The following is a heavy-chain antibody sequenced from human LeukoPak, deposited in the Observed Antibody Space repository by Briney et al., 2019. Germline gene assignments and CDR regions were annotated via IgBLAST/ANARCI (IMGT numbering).Heavy chain of an antibody. CDR3: ARGYSYGYKDY. CDR1: GYTFTSYD. J-gene: IGHJ4*02. Sequence: APVKVSCKASGYTFTSYDINWVRQATGQGLEWMGWMNPNSNNTVYAQKFQGRVTMTRNTSISTAYMELSSLRSEDTAVYYCARGYSYGYKDYWGQGTLVTVSS. D-gene: IGHD5-18*01. V-gene: IGHV1-8*01. CDR2: MNPNSNNT.